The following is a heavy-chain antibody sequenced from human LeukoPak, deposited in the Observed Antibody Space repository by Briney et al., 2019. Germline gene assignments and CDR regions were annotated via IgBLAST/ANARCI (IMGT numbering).Heavy chain of an antibody. V-gene: IGHV3-48*04. Sequence: GGSLRLSCAASGFTFSSSAMSWVRQAPGKGMEWVAYISPSADNIHYADSVKGRFTISRDNARNSLFLQMNGLKAEDTAVYYCVTESGWLFDYWGQGTLVTVSS. J-gene: IGHJ4*02. CDR2: ISPSADNI. CDR1: GFTFSSSA. CDR3: VTESGWLFDY. D-gene: IGHD5-12*01.